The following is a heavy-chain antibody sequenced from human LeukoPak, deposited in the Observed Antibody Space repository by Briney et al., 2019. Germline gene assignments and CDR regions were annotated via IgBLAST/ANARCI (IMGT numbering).Heavy chain of an antibody. D-gene: IGHD3-9*01. V-gene: IGHV4-59*01. CDR3: ARSGAYTYYDILTGYYTRTSHRYYYYGMDV. CDR2: IYYSGST. J-gene: IGHJ6*02. Sequence: PSETLSLTCTVSGVSISSYYWSWIRQPPGKGLEWVGYIYYSGSTNYNPSLKSRVTISVDTSKNQFSLKLSSVTAADTAVYYCARSGAYTYYDILTGYYTRTSHRYYYYGMDVWGQGTTVTVSS. CDR1: GVSISSYY.